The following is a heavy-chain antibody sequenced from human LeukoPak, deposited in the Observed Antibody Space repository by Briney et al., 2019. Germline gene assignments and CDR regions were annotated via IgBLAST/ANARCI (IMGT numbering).Heavy chain of an antibody. J-gene: IGHJ4*02. V-gene: IGHV3-30*04. CDR3: ARDLIAVAGTEDY. Sequence: PGGSLRLSCAASGFTFSSYAMHWVRQAPGKGLEWVAVISYDGSNKYYADSVKGRFTISRDNSKNTLYLQMNSLRAEDTAVYYCARDLIAVAGTEDYWGQGTLVTVSS. CDR2: ISYDGSNK. D-gene: IGHD6-19*01. CDR1: GFTFSSYA.